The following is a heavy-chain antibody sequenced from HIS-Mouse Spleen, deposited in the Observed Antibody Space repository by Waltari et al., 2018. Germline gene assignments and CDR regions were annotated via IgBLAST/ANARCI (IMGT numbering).Heavy chain of an antibody. V-gene: IGHV3-30*18. CDR2: ISYDGGNK. CDR1: GFTFSSYG. J-gene: IGHJ4*02. Sequence: QVQLVESGGGVVQPGRSLRLSCAASGFTFSSYGMHRVRQAPGKGLGWVAVISYDGGNKYYADSVKGRFTISRDNSKNTLYLQMNSLRAEDTAVYYCAKASSGWLDYWGQGTLVTVSS. CDR3: AKASSGWLDY. D-gene: IGHD6-19*01.